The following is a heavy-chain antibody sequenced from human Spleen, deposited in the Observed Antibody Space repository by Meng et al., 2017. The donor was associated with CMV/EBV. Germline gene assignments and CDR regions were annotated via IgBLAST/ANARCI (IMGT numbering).Heavy chain of an antibody. CDR1: GGSGISGEYY. J-gene: IGHJ4*02. D-gene: IGHD6-19*01. CDR3: ARDLGGGSGWYLDY. Sequence: SETLSLTCSVSGGSGISGEYYWSWIRQPPGKGLEWIGYIYYSGSTKYNPSLKSRVTIALDTSKNQLSLKLTSATAADTAVYYCARDLGGGSGWYLDYWGQGTLVTVSS. CDR2: IYYSGST. V-gene: IGHV4-61*08.